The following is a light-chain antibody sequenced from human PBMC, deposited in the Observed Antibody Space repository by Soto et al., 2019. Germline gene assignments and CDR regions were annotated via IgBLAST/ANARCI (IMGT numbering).Light chain of an antibody. CDR2: AAS. CDR1: QGSSSW. Sequence: DIQITQSPSSVSASVGDRVTITCRASQGSSSWLAWYQQKPGKAHKLLIYAASSLQSGVPSRFSGSGSGTDFTLTISSLQPEDFATDDCQQANSFPVTFGQGTKLEIK. V-gene: IGKV1D-12*01. J-gene: IGKJ2*01. CDR3: QQANSFPVT.